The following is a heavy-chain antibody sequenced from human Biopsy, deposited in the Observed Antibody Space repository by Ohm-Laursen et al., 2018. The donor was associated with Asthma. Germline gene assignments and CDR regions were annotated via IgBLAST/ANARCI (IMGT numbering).Heavy chain of an antibody. Sequence: ATVKISCKASGYTFINYAIHWVRQAPGQRLEWMGWINAGNGNTKYSQKVQGRVTITRDTSASTAYMDLSSLRSEDTAVYYCARTYYDFLTGQVKDGFDMRGQGTMVTVAS. V-gene: IGHV1-3*01. CDR3: ARTYYDFLTGQVKDGFDM. J-gene: IGHJ3*02. CDR1: GYTFINYA. D-gene: IGHD3-9*01. CDR2: INAGNGNT.